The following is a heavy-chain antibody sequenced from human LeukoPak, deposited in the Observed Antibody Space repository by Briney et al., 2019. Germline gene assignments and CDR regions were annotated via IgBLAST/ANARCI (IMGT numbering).Heavy chain of an antibody. J-gene: IGHJ4*02. V-gene: IGHV4-39*02. CDR3: VRDLVVYGNIDY. CDR2: IYYSGST. Sequence: PSETLFLTCTVSGGSISSSSYYWGWIRQTPGKGLERIGSIYYSGSTYYNPSLKSRVTISVDTSKNQFSLKLSSVTAADTAVYFCVRDLVVYGNIDYWGQGTLVTVSS. CDR1: GGSISSSSYY. D-gene: IGHD2-8*02.